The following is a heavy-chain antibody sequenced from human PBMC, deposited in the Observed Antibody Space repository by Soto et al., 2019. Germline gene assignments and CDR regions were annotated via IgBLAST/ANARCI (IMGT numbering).Heavy chain of an antibody. D-gene: IGHD2-21*01. J-gene: IGHJ6*02. CDR3: ARAVFCGGAPACPDMDV. V-gene: IGHV1-18*04. CDR1: GYTFSCYS. Sequence: QGVLEQSGGEVKKPGASVKVSCKASGYTFSCYSITWVRQAPGQGLEWMGRISGYNGNTNYARTLRGRLTLTTDTDTSTAYMELRSLTSDDTAVDYCARAVFCGGAPACPDMDVWGQGTTVTVSS. CDR2: ISGYNGNT.